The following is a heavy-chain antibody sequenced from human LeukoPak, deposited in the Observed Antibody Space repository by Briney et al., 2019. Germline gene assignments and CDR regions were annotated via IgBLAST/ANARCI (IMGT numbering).Heavy chain of an antibody. CDR2: IIPIFGTA. J-gene: IGHJ5*02. CDR3: ARDLRQLARDRFDP. Sequence: SVKVSCKASGGTFSSYAISWVRQAPGQGLEWMGGIIPIFGTANYAQKFQGRVTITTDESMSTAYMELSSLRSEDTAVYYCARDLRQLARDRFDPWGQGTLVTVSS. D-gene: IGHD6-6*01. CDR1: GGTFSSYA. V-gene: IGHV1-69*05.